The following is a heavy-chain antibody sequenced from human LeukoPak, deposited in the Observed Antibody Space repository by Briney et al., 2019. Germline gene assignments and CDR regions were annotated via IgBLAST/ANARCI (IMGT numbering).Heavy chain of an antibody. CDR3: VRGTAPDTH. D-gene: IGHD6-13*01. J-gene: IGHJ4*02. CDR2: IYYSGST. Sequence: SETLSLTCTVSGGSINNFFWNWVRQPPGKGLEWIGYIYYSGSTNYNSSLKSRVTMSVDTSKNQFSLKLRSVTAADTAVYYCVRGTAPDTHWGQGALVTVSP. CDR1: GGSINNFF. V-gene: IGHV4-59*08.